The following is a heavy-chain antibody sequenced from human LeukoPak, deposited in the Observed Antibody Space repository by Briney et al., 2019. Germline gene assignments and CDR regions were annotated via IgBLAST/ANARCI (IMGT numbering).Heavy chain of an antibody. CDR3: AGEIQGRGACYFDY. CDR1: NGSLNNYY. D-gene: IGHD3-10*01. CDR2: VYYSGST. Sequence: SETLSLTCTVSNGSLNNYYWAWIRQPPGKELEWIGYVYYSGSTNYNPSLKSRVTMSVDTSTNEFSLQLTSVTAADTAVCFCAGEIQGRGACYFDYWGQGKLVTVSS. J-gene: IGHJ4*03. V-gene: IGHV4-59*01.